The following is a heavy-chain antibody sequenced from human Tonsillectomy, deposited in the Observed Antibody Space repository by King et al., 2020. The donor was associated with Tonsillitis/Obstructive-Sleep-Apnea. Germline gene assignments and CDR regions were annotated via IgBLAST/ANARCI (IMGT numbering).Heavy chain of an antibody. CDR2: IKSKINGGTP. J-gene: IGHJ3*02. V-gene: IGHV3-15*01. D-gene: IGHD6-19*01. CDR1: GFTFSNAW. Sequence: VQLVESGGGLVKPGGSLRLSCAASGFTFSNAWMSWVRQAPGKGLEWVGRIKSKINGGTPDYAAPVNGRFTISRDDSKNTLDLKMKSLKTEDTAVYYCATATAKDYSSGWYGAFDIWGQGTMVTVSS. CDR3: ATATAKDYSSGWYGAFDI.